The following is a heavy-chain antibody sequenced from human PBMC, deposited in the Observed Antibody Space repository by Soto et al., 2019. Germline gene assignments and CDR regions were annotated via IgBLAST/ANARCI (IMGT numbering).Heavy chain of an antibody. CDR1: GGTFSSYA. V-gene: IGHV1-69*06. D-gene: IGHD3-3*01. CDR3: ARIFGLRRDYYGMDV. J-gene: IGHJ6*02. Sequence: GASVKVSCKASGGTFSSYAISWVRQAPGQGLEWMGGIIPIFGTANYAQKFQGRVTITADKSTSTAYMELSSLRSEDTAVYYCARIFGLRRDYYGMDVWGQGTTVTVSS. CDR2: IIPIFGTA.